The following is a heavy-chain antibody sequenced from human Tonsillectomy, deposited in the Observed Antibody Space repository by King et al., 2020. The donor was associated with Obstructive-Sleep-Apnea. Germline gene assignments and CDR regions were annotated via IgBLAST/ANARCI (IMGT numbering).Heavy chain of an antibody. Sequence: VQLVESGGGMVQPGGSLRLSCAASGFTFSSQSMHWARQAPGKGLEWVAFLQHVECHKLYAESVGGLFTISSDISKNTWYLQMNSVRGEDTATYYCVKDGPRLESWGQGVPVTVSS. CDR3: VKDGPRLES. CDR2: LQHVECHK. D-gene: IGHD1-1*01. CDR1: GFTFSSQS. J-gene: IGHJ4*02. V-gene: IGHV3-30*02.